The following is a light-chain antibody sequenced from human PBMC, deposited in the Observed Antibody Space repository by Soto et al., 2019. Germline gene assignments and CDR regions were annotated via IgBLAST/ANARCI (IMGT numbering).Light chain of an antibody. CDR2: DAS. J-gene: IGKJ3*01. V-gene: IGKV3-15*01. Sequence: EIVMTQSPATLSVSPGERASLSCRASQSVGSKLAWYQHKPGQAPRLLIYDASTRATAFPARFSGSGSGTEFTLTISSLQPEDFPVYYCQQYNNWPPFTFGPGTKVDIK. CDR1: QSVGSK. CDR3: QQYNNWPPFT.